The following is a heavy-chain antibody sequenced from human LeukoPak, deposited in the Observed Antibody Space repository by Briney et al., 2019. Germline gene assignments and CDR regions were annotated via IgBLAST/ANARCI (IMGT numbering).Heavy chain of an antibody. CDR3: ARLVWPEYYDSSGYWGNWFDP. CDR2: IYYSGST. CDR1: GGSISSSSYY. D-gene: IGHD3-22*01. J-gene: IGHJ5*02. V-gene: IGHV4-39*01. Sequence: KPSETLSLTCTVSGGSISSSSYYWGWIRQPPGKGLEWIGSIYYSGSTYYNPSLKSRVTISVDTSKNQFSLKLSSVTAADTAVYYCARLVWPEYYDSSGYWGNWFDPWGQGTLVTVSS.